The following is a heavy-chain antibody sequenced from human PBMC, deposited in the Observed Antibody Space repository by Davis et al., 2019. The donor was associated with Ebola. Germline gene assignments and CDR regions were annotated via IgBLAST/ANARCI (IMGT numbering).Heavy chain of an antibody. D-gene: IGHD2-8*01. CDR2: ISASGADI. Sequence: GESLKISCAASGFTFSNYATSWVRQAPGEGLEWVSGISASGADIKYADSVKGRFSISRDNSKNTLYLQMDSLRAEDTAVFYCAEGGTNNFLGANWGQGTLVTVSS. CDR3: AEGGTNNFLGAN. CDR1: GFTFSNYA. V-gene: IGHV3-23*01. J-gene: IGHJ4*02.